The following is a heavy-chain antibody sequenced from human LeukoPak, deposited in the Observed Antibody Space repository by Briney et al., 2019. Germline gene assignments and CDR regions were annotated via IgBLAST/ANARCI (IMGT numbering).Heavy chain of an antibody. Sequence: SETLSLTCTVSGGSISSYYWSWIRQPPGKGLEWIGYIYYSGSTNYNPSLKSRVTISVDTSKNQFSLKLSSVTAADTAVYYCARFSELDYYYGMDVWGQGTTVTVSS. CDR1: GGSISSYY. V-gene: IGHV4-59*12. D-gene: IGHD6-13*01. J-gene: IGHJ6*02. CDR3: ARFSELDYYYGMDV. CDR2: IYYSGST.